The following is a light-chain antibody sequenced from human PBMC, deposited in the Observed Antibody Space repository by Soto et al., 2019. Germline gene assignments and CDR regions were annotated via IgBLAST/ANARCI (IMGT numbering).Light chain of an antibody. CDR3: SSYGGSNNLV. CDR2: EVS. J-gene: IGLJ2*01. V-gene: IGLV2-8*01. Sequence: QSALTQPPSASGSPGQSVTISCTGASSDVGGYSYVSWYQQHPGKAPKLMIYEVSKRPSGVPDRFSGSKFGNTASLTVSGLQAEDEADYSCSSYGGSNNLVFGGGTKVTVL. CDR1: SSDVGGYSY.